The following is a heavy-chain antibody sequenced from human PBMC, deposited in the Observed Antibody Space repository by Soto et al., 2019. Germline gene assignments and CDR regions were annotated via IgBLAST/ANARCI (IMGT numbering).Heavy chain of an antibody. V-gene: IGHV1-18*01. CDR3: ARSVGYPDS. J-gene: IGHJ4*02. D-gene: IGHD5-18*01. Sequence: QVQLVQSGGEVRKHGASVNVSCKAAGYTFASYAIPWVRQAPGEGLEWMGWISTSSGNANYAQRFQGRVTITRSTTTTTVYMQLRSLRSDDSAVYFCARSVGYPDSWGQGTLVTVSS. CDR1: GYTFASYA. CDR2: ISTSSGNA.